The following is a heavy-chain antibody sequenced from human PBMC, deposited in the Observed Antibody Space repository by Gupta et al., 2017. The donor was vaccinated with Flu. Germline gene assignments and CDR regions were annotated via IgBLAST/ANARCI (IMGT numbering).Heavy chain of an antibody. J-gene: IGHJ4*02. D-gene: IGHD3-9*01. CDR1: GFTFNSYG. V-gene: IGHV3-33*01. CDR2: IWHDGTNK. Sequence: QVQLVESGGGVVQPGRSLRLSCATSGFTFNSYGMHWVRQAPGKGLEWVAVIWHDGTNKYYAESVKGRFTISRENSKNTLYLQMNSLRAEDTAVYYCARDLQLRFFDWSPGTFDDWGQGTLVTVSS. CDR3: ARDLQLRFFDWSPGTFDD.